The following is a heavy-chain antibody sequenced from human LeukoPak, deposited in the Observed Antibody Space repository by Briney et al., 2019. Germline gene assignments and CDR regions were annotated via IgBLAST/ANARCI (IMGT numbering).Heavy chain of an antibody. CDR1: GGSVSRDY. J-gene: IGHJ4*02. V-gene: IGHV4-59*02. Sequence: SETLSLTCSVSGGSVSRDYWSWIRQPPGKRLEWLGYIYNIGGTSYNPSLKSRVSISVDTSKNQFSLMLTSVTAADTAVYYCAREAVAGTLDYWGQGALVTVSS. D-gene: IGHD6-19*01. CDR3: AREAVAGTLDY. CDR2: IYNIGGT.